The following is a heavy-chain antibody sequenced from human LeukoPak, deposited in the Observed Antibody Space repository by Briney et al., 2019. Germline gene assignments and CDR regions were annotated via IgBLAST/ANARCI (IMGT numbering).Heavy chain of an antibody. D-gene: IGHD3-22*01. CDR1: GFTFSNAW. J-gene: IGHJ4*02. V-gene: IGHV3-15*01. CDR3: TTATYYYDSSFFDY. Sequence: GGSLRLSCAASGFTFSNAWMSWVRQAPGKGLEWVGRIKSKTDGGTTDYAAPVKGRFTISRDDSKNTLYLQMNSLKTEDTAVYYCTTATYYYDSSFFDYWGQGTLVTVSS. CDR2: IKSKTDGGTT.